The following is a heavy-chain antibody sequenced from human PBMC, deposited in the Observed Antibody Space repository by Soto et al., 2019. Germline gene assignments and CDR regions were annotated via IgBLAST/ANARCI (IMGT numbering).Heavy chain of an antibody. CDR2: ISGSGGST. CDR3: AKEKHYQLLYYYYYYMDA. Sequence: GGSLRLSCAASGFTFSSYAMSWVRQAPGKGLEWVSAISGSGGSTYYADSVKGRFTISRDNSKNTLYLQMNSLRAEDTAVYYCAKEKHYQLLYYYYYYMDAWGKGTTVTVSS. J-gene: IGHJ6*03. CDR1: GFTFSSYA. D-gene: IGHD2-2*01. V-gene: IGHV3-23*01.